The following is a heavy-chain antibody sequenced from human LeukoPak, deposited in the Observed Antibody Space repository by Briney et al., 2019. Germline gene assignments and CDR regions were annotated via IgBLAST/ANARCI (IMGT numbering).Heavy chain of an antibody. J-gene: IGHJ4*02. CDR2: INPNSGGT. Sequence: ASVKVSCKASGYTFTDYYMHWVRQAPGQGLEWMGWINPNSGGTNYAQKFQGRVTMTRDRSISTAYMGLGRLRSDDTAVYYCAREGPIVGATHLVDYWGQGTLVTVSS. CDR3: AREGPIVGATHLVDY. D-gene: IGHD1-26*01. V-gene: IGHV1-2*02. CDR1: GYTFTDYY.